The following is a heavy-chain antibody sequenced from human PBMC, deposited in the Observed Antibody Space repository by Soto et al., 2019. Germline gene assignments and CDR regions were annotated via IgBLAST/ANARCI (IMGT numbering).Heavy chain of an antibody. V-gene: IGHV3-30-3*01. CDR2: ISFDGTKK. CDR3: AREDDYGYRYINYGLDV. Sequence: WSSLRLSCAAPGFTFNIYALHWVRQAPGKGLEWVAVISFDGTKKYYSDSLKGRFTISRDNLKNTLYLQMNNLRVEDAALYFCAREDDYGYRYINYGLDVWGQGTTVTVSS. D-gene: IGHD4-17*01. CDR1: GFTFNIYA. J-gene: IGHJ6*02.